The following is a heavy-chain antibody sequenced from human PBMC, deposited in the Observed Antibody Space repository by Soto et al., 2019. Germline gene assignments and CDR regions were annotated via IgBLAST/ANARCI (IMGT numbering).Heavy chain of an antibody. CDR3: ASADCGGDCYSPPFDY. D-gene: IGHD2-21*02. Sequence: ASVNVYCKTSGYTFTSYGISWVRQAPGQGLEWMGWISAYNGNTNYAQKLQGRVTMTTDTSTSTAYMELRSLRSDDTAVYYCASADCGGDCYSPPFDYWGQGTLVTVS. J-gene: IGHJ4*02. CDR2: ISAYNGNT. CDR1: GYTFTSYG. V-gene: IGHV1-18*01.